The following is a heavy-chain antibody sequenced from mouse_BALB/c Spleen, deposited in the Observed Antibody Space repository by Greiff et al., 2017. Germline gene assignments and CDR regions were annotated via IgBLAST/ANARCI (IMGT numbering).Heavy chain of an antibody. Sequence: VQLQQSGAELVKPGASVKLSCKASGYTFTSYYMYWVKQRPGQGLEWIGEINPSNGGTNFNENFKSKATLTVDKSSSTAYMQLSSLTSEDSAVYYCTRCPYGYYEGVWFAYWGQGALVTVSA. CDR3: TRCPYGYYEGVWFAY. V-gene: IGHV1S81*02. CDR1: GYTFTSYY. D-gene: IGHD2-3*01. CDR2: INPSNGGT. J-gene: IGHJ3*01.